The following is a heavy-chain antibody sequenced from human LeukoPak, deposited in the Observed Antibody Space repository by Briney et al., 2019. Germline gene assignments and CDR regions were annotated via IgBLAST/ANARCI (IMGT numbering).Heavy chain of an antibody. CDR3: AKDNGHCSGGDCSSLGY. CDR1: GFSFIGVG. CDR2: ISYDGSDK. V-gene: IGHV3-30*18. J-gene: IGHJ4*02. D-gene: IGHD2-21*02. Sequence: GGSLRLSCAASGFSFIGVGFHWVRQAPGKGLEWVAVISYDGSDKYYADSVKGRFTISRDNSKNTLYLQMNSLRTEDTAVYYCAKDNGHCSGGDCSSLGYWGQGTLVTVSS.